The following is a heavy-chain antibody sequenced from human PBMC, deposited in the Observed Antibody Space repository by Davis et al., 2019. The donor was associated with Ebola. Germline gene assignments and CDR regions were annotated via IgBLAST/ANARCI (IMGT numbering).Heavy chain of an antibody. V-gene: IGHV4-59*01. Sequence: MPSETLSLTCTVSGGSISSYYWSWIRQPPGKGLEWIGYIYYSGSTNYNPSLKSRVTISVDTSKNQSSLKLSSVTAADTAVYYCARVYSGWYPDYWGQGTLVTVSS. J-gene: IGHJ4*02. CDR2: IYYSGST. CDR1: GGSISSYY. CDR3: ARVYSGWYPDY. D-gene: IGHD6-19*01.